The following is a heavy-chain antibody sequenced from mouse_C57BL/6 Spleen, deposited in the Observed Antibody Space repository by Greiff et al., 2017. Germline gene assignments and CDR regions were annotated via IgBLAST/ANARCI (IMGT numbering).Heavy chain of an antibody. J-gene: IGHJ1*03. CDR3: ASNHYYGSSLYWYFDV. V-gene: IGHV3-6*01. CDR1: GYSITSGYY. D-gene: IGHD1-1*01. CDR2: ISYDGSN. Sequence: EVQLQESGPGLVKPSQSLSLTCSVTGYSITSGYYWNWIRQFPGNKLEWIGYISYDGSNNYNPSLKNRISITRDTSKNQFFLKLNSVTTEDTATYYCASNHYYGSSLYWYFDVWGTGTPVTVSS.